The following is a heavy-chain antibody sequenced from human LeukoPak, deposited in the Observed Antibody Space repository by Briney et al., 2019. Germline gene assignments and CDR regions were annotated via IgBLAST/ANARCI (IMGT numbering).Heavy chain of an antibody. CDR3: ARGLLSSIAAPYFDY. D-gene: IGHD6-6*01. J-gene: IGHJ4*02. CDR1: GGSFSGYY. V-gene: IGHV4-34*01. Sequence: KASETLSLTCAVYGGSFSGYYWSWIRQPPGKGLEWIGEINHSGSTNYNPSLKSRVTISVDTSKNQFSLKLSSVTAADTAVYYCARGLLSSIAAPYFDYWGQGTLVTVSS. CDR2: INHSGST.